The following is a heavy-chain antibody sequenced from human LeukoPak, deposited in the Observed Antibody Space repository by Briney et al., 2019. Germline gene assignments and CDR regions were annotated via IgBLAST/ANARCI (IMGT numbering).Heavy chain of an antibody. CDR2: ISSSSSTI. CDR1: GFTFSSYS. Sequence: GGSLRLSCAASGFTFSSYSMNWVRQAPGKGLEWVSYISSSSSTIYYADSVKGRFTISRDNAKNSLYLQMNSLRAEDTAVYYCARDATYCSSTSCFDYWGQGTLVTVSS. J-gene: IGHJ4*02. CDR3: ARDATYCSSTSCFDY. V-gene: IGHV3-48*01. D-gene: IGHD2-2*01.